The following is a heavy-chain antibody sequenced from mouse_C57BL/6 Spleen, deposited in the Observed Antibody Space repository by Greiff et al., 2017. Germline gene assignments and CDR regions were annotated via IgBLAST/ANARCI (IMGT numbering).Heavy chain of an antibody. CDR3: ARSWQLRLRDYFDY. V-gene: IGHV1-53*01. D-gene: IGHD3-2*02. CDR2: INPSNGGT. J-gene: IGHJ2*01. Sequence: VQLQQPGTELVKPGASVKLSCKASGYTFTSYWMHWVKQRPGQGLEWIGNINPSNGGTNYNEQFKSKATLTVDQSSSTAYMQLSSLTSEDSAVYYGARSWQLRLRDYFDYWGQGTTLTVSS. CDR1: GYTFTSYW.